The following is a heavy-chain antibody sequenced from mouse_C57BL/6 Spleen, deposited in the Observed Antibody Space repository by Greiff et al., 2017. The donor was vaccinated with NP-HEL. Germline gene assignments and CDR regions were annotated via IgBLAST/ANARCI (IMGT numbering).Heavy chain of an antibody. Sequence: EVQLQQSGPELVKPGASVKISCKASGYTFTDYYMNWVKQSHGKSLEWIGDINPNNGGTSYNQKFKGKATLTVDKSSSTAYMELRSLTSEDSAVYYCARYDYDGVYWGQGTTLTVSS. J-gene: IGHJ2*01. D-gene: IGHD2-4*01. V-gene: IGHV1-26*01. CDR1: GYTFTDYY. CDR3: ARYDYDGVY. CDR2: INPNNGGT.